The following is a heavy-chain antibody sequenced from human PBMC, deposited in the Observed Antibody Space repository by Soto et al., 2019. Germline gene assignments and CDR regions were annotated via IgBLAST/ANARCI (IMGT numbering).Heavy chain of an antibody. Sequence: PGGSLRLSCAASGFTFSNYWMHWVRQAPGKGLVWVSRINSDGSRTNYADSVKGRFTISRDNAKNTLYLQMISLRAEDTAMYYCARIGGYCSSTSCYEYGMDVWGQGTTVTVS. D-gene: IGHD2-2*01. CDR1: GFTFSNYW. CDR3: ARIGGYCSSTSCYEYGMDV. V-gene: IGHV3-74*01. CDR2: INSDGSRT. J-gene: IGHJ6*02.